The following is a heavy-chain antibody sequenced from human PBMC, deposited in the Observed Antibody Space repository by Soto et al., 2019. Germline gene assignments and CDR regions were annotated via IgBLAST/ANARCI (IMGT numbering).Heavy chain of an antibody. V-gene: IGHV4-30-4*02. CDR2: TYHTGTA. Sequence: SETLSLTCTVSGGSISSGDYYWCWIRQPPGKGLEWVGHTYHTGTAYYSPSLKSRVTISVDTSKNTLYLQMNSLRAEDTAVYYCARVPSYYDSSAEHFVYWGQGTLVTVSS. J-gene: IGHJ4*02. CDR3: ARVPSYYDSSAEHFVY. CDR1: GGSISSGDYY. D-gene: IGHD3-22*01.